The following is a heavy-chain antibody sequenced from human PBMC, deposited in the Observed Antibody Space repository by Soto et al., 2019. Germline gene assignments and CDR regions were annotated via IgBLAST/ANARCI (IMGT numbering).Heavy chain of an antibody. J-gene: IGHJ6*02. CDR2: LYYSGST. CDR1: GGSISSGGYY. D-gene: IGHD1-1*01. CDR3: ARGRGTISLSYYYGVDV. Sequence: QVQLQESGPGLVKPSQTLSLTCTVSGGSISSGGYYWSWIRQHPEKGLEWIGYLYYSGSTSYNPSLESRVTISVDTSKTQFSLKLSSVTAADTAVYYCARGRGTISLSYYYGVDVWGQGTTVTVSS. V-gene: IGHV4-31*03.